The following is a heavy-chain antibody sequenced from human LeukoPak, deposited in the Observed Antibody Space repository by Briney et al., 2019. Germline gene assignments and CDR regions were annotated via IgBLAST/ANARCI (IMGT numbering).Heavy chain of an antibody. J-gene: IGHJ4*02. CDR2: MNPNSGNT. V-gene: IGHV1-8*01. CDR1: GYTFTTYD. D-gene: IGHD2-15*01. Sequence: ASVKVSCKASGYTFTTYDINWVRQATGQGPEWMGWMNPNSGNTGYAQKFQGRVTMTRNTSINTAYMELSGLRSEDTAVYYCARCSVGLGKKNGFWGQGTQVTVSS. CDR3: ARCSVGLGKKNGF.